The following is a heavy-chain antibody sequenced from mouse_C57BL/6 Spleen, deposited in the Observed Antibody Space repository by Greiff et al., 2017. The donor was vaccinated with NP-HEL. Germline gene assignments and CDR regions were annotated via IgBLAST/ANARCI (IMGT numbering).Heavy chain of an antibody. CDR3: ARREIYYGNYVDAMDY. Sequence: LEESGAELMKPGASVKLSCKATGYTFTGYWIEWVKQRPGHGLEWIGEILPGSGSTNYNEKFKGKATFTADTSSNTAYMQLSSLTTEDSAIYYCARREIYYGNYVDAMDYWGQGTSVTVSS. V-gene: IGHV1-9*01. CDR2: ILPGSGST. CDR1: GYTFTGYW. J-gene: IGHJ4*01. D-gene: IGHD2-1*01.